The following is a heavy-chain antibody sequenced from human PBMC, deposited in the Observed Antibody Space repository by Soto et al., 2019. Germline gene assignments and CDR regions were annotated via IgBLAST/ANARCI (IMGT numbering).Heavy chain of an antibody. CDR1: GFTFSNYW. Sequence: PGGSLRLSCAASGFTFSNYWMHWVRQVSGKGLEWVSYITSDGSRTTYADSVKGRFTISRDNAKNTLFLQADSLRADDTAVYYCTRGRYCTDASCHNSRFDPWGQGTLVTVSS. CDR3: TRGRYCTDASCHNSRFDP. D-gene: IGHD2-8*01. CDR2: ITSDGSRT. V-gene: IGHV3-74*03. J-gene: IGHJ5*02.